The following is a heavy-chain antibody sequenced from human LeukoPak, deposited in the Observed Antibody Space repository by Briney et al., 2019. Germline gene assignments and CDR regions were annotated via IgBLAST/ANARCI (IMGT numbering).Heavy chain of an antibody. D-gene: IGHD2-21*02. J-gene: IGHJ3*02. CDR2: ISNSGTT. V-gene: IGHV4-31*03. CDR1: GDSVTSGGYF. CDR3: ARDVVVTSSPDAFDI. Sequence: ILSLTCTVSGDSVTSGGYFWTWIRQHPGKGLEWIGYISNSGTTSYNPSVKSRVSISVDISNNQFSLRLSSVTAADTAVYYCARDVVVTSSPDAFDIWGQGTMVTVS.